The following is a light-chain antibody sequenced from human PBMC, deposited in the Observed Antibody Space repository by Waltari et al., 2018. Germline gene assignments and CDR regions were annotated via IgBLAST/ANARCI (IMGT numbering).Light chain of an antibody. CDR3: SSDTSSSTWV. Sequence: QSALTQPASVSGSPGQSITISCTGTSSDVGGYNYVSWYQQHPGKAPKHMRYDVSKRPSGVSKLCSGSKSGNTASLTISGLQAEDEADYYCSSDTSSSTWVFGGGTKLTVL. CDR1: SSDVGGYNY. V-gene: IGLV2-14*01. CDR2: DVS. J-gene: IGLJ3*02.